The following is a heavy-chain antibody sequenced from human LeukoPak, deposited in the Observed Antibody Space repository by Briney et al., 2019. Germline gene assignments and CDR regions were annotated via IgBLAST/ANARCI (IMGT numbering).Heavy chain of an antibody. CDR2: ISDSGSTI. J-gene: IGHJ6*04. CDR1: GFTFSNHE. Sequence: GGSLRLSCAASGFTFSNHEMNWVRQAPGKGLEWISYISDSGSTIYYSDSVKGRFTISRDNAKSSLYLQMNSLRAEDTAVYYCAELGITMIGGVWGKGTTVTISS. V-gene: IGHV3-48*03. D-gene: IGHD3-10*02. CDR3: AELGITMIGGV.